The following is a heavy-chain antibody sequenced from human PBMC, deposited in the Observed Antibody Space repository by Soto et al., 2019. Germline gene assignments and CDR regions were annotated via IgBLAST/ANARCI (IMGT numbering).Heavy chain of an antibody. V-gene: IGHV1-2*02. CDR2: INPNSGGT. CDR3: ARGSTDSYPGSRIFDF. J-gene: IGHJ4*02. CDR1: GYTFTNYY. D-gene: IGHD3-10*01. Sequence: ASVKVSCKASGYTFTNYYMHWVRQAPGQGPEWMGWINPNSGGTNLAQKFQGRVTVTRDTSISTAYMQMTSLTAEDSAMYFCARGSTDSYPGSRIFDFWGRGTLVTVSS.